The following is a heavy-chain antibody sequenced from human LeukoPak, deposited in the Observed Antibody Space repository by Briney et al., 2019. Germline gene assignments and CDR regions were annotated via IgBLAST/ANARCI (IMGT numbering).Heavy chain of an antibody. CDR2: ISSSGSYI. CDR3: ARDAFYSSGTYMNY. Sequence: GGSLRLSCVASEFTFSSYNMNWVRQAPGKGLEWVSSISSSGSYIYYADAVKGRFTISRDNAKNSLYLQMNSLRAEDTAVYYCARDAFYSSGTYMNYWGQGTLVTVSS. D-gene: IGHD3-10*01. J-gene: IGHJ4*02. CDR1: EFTFSSYN. V-gene: IGHV3-21*01.